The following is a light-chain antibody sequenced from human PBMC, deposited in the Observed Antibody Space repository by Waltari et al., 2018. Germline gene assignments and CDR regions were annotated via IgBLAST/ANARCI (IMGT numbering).Light chain of an antibody. CDR1: SSDVGNYNL. CDR3: CSYAGHSTYV. Sequence: QSALTQPASVSGSPGQSITISCTGTSSDVGNYNLVSWYQQHPGKAPKLMIYEVSQRPSGVSTRFSGYKSGNTASLTISGLQPEDETDYYCCSYAGHSTYVFGTGTKVTVL. V-gene: IGLV2-23*02. J-gene: IGLJ1*01. CDR2: EVS.